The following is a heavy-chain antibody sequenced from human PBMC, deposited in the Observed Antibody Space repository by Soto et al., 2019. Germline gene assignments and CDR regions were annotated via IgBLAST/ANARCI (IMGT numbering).Heavy chain of an antibody. V-gene: IGHV1-69*01. CDR1: GGTFSSYA. CDR2: IIPISETT. J-gene: IGHJ6*02. Sequence: QVQLVQSGAEVKKPGSSVKVSCKASGGTFSSYAISWVRQAPGQGLEWMGGIIPISETTNYAQKFQGRVTITADEYKSTAYMELSSLRSEDTAVYYCARSQGSSTSLEIYYYYYYGMDVWGQWTTVTVSS. CDR3: ARSQGSSTSLEIYYYYYYGMDV. D-gene: IGHD2-2*01.